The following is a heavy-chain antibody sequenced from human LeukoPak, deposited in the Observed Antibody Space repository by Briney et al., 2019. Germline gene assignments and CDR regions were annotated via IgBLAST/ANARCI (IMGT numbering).Heavy chain of an antibody. Sequence: SETLSLTCTVSGGSISSGDYYWSWLRQPPGRGLEWIGYIDYSGSTYYHPSLKSRVTISVDTSKNQFSLKLSSVTAADTAVYYCARHSPPSRNYYGSGPLEVWGQGTLVTVSS. V-gene: IGHV4-30-4*08. D-gene: IGHD3-10*01. CDR1: GGSISSGDYY. CDR3: ARHSPPSRNYYGSGPLEV. J-gene: IGHJ4*02. CDR2: IDYSGST.